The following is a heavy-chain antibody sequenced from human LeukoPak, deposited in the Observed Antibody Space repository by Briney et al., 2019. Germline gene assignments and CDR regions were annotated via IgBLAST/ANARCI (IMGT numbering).Heavy chain of an antibody. Sequence: AAVKVSCKASVYRFTDYYMHWVRHAPGQGLEWVGWINPNNGGTNYAQKFQGRVTMTRDTSISTAYMELRRLISDDTAVYYCARDNYGSGSYYKYWGQGTLVTVSS. CDR1: VYRFTDYY. CDR3: ARDNYGSGSYYKY. J-gene: IGHJ4*02. CDR2: INPNNGGT. D-gene: IGHD3-10*01. V-gene: IGHV1-2*02.